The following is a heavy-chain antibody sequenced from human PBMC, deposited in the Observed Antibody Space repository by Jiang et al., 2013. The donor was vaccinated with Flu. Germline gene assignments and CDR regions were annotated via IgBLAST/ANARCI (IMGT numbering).Heavy chain of an antibody. V-gene: IGHV3-30*18. CDR2: ISFDGSNK. D-gene: IGHD6-13*01. CDR3: VKDLSAAAGSRGYYYGMDV. Sequence: VQLVESGGGVVQPGTSLRLSCAASGFTFSHFGMHWVRQAPGKGLEWVAGISFDGSNKYFADSVKGRFTISRDTSKNTLFLQMNSLRSEDTAVYYCVKDLSAAAGSRGYYYGMDVWGRGTTVTVSS. CDR1: GFTFSHFG. J-gene: IGHJ6*02.